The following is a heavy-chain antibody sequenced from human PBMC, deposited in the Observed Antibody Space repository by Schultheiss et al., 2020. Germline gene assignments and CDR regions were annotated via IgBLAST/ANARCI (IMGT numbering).Heavy chain of an antibody. V-gene: IGHV4-4*07. CDR3: TRVQYSSGWYGVIED. J-gene: IGHJ4*02. Sequence: SQTLSLTCTVSGGSISSYYWSWIRQPAGKGLEWIGRIYTSGSTNYNPSLKSRVTISLDTSKNQFSLKLSSVTAADMAVYYCTRVQYSSGWYGVIEDWGQGTLVTVSS. CDR1: GGSISSYY. D-gene: IGHD6-19*01. CDR2: IYTSGST.